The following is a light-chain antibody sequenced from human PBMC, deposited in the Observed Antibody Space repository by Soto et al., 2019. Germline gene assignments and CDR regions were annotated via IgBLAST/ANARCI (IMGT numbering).Light chain of an antibody. J-gene: IGKJ1*01. Sequence: DIQMTQSPSTLSAFVGDRVTITCRASHNIVTCLAWYQQKPGKAPKLLMYRASTLQSGVSSRFSGSGSGTEFTLTISRLQPDDSATYYCLQYDHYWTFGQGTKVEV. CDR2: RAS. V-gene: IGKV1-5*03. CDR1: HNIVTC. CDR3: LQYDHYWT.